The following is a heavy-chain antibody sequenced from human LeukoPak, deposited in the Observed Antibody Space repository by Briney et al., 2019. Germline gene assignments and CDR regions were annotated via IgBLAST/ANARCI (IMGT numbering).Heavy chain of an antibody. Sequence: GGSLRVYCAASGFAFSSYGIHWVRQAPGKGLEWVAFIQNDGSNEYYADSVKGRFTISRDNSKNTVYLQMSSLRVEDTAVYYCAKCPYCSSPLLDYWGQGTLVTVSS. CDR3: AKCPYCSSPLLDY. D-gene: IGHD6-19*01. CDR1: GFAFSSYG. V-gene: IGHV3-30*02. CDR2: IQNDGSNE. J-gene: IGHJ4*02.